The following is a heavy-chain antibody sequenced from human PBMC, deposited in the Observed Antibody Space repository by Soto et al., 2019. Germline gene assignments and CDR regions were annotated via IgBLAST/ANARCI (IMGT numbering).Heavy chain of an antibody. CDR1: GYSFTSYW. J-gene: IGHJ6*02. D-gene: IGHD4-17*01. CDR2: IDPSDSYT. V-gene: IGHV5-10-1*01. Sequence: PGESLTISCKGSGYSFTSYWIIWVLQMPGKGLEWMGRIDPSDSYTNYSPSFQGHVTISADKSISTAYLQWSSLKASDTAMYYCARDVTVKTGYGMDVWGQGTPVTVSS. CDR3: ARDVTVKTGYGMDV.